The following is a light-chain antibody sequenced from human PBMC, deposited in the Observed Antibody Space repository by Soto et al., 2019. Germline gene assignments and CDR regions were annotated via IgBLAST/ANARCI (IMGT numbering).Light chain of an antibody. CDR2: GAS. Sequence: DIQMTQSPSSVSASIGDRVTITCRASQGIRSWLAWYQQKPGKAPKLLMYGASSLQSGVPSRFSGSGSGTDFTLTISSLQPEDFETYYCQQANTFPYTFGQGTKLEIK. CDR3: QQANTFPYT. J-gene: IGKJ2*01. CDR1: QGIRSW. V-gene: IGKV1-12*01.